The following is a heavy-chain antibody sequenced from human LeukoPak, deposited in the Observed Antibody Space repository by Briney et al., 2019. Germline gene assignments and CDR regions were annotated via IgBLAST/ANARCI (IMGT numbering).Heavy chain of an antibody. V-gene: IGHV3-7*01. J-gene: IGHJ4*02. D-gene: IGHD4-23*01. CDR3: ARDRGYSTFDY. Sequence: GGSLRLSCATSGFSFNNYWMTWVRQAPGKGLEWVANIQQDGSQKYYVDSVKGRFTISRDNAKNSLYLQMNSLRVDDTAVYYCARDRGYSTFDYWGQGTLVTVSS. CDR2: IQQDGSQK. CDR1: GFSFNNYW.